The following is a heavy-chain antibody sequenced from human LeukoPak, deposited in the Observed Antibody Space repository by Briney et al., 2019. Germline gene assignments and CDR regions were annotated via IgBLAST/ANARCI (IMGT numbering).Heavy chain of an antibody. J-gene: IGHJ4*02. CDR3: AGGVYGYNAFDY. D-gene: IGHD5/OR15-5a*01. V-gene: IGHV1-24*01. Sequence: ASVKVSCKVSGYTLTELSMHWVRQAPGKGLEWMGGFDPEDGETIYAQKFQGRVTMTEDTSTDTAYMELSSLRYEDTAVYYCAGGVYGYNAFDYWGQGTLVRVSS. CDR1: GYTLTELS. CDR2: FDPEDGET.